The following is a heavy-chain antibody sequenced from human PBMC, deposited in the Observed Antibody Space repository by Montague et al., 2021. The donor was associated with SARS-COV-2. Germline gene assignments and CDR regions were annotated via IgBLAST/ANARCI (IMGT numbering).Heavy chain of an antibody. CDR2: INHGGST. CDR3: ARLGDGVVPSPILGVGPYYSYDYMDV. J-gene: IGHJ6*03. CDR1: GTSFSGYY. V-gene: IGHV4-34*01. Sequence: SETLSLTCAVHGTSFSGYYWNWIRQPPGKGLEWIGEINHGGSTKYSPSLKSRLTISADTSKNQFSLKLTSVAAADTAVYYCARLGDGVVPSPILGVGPYYSYDYMDVWGRGTTVTVSS. D-gene: IGHD3-10*01.